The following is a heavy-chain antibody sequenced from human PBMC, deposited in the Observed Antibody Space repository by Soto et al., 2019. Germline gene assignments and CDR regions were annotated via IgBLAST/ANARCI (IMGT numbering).Heavy chain of an antibody. Sequence: QVQLVQSGAEVKKPGSSVKVSCKASGYSFNIYIINWVRQAPGQGLEWMGGINSLFRTANYAQTFQGRVTITADESTSTAYMELTNLRSEDTAVYYCARRASCGGDCFAFDIWGQGTIVTVSS. CDR1: GYSFNIYI. J-gene: IGHJ3*02. CDR3: ARRASCGGDCFAFDI. V-gene: IGHV1-69*01. D-gene: IGHD2-21*02. CDR2: INSLFRTA.